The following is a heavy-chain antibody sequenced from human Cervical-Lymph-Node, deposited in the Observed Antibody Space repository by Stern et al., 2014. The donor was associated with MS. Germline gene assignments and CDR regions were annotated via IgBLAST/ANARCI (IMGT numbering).Heavy chain of an antibody. CDR1: GFSFITSGTR. J-gene: IGHJ4*02. CDR2: IDWNDKT. Sequence: SGPALVKPTQTLTLTCSFSGFSFITSGTRVSWIRQPPGRALEWLARIDWNDKTFYNSSQLTRLSISKDTSKNQVVLTMTNVDPVDTATYYCARMMGSGYRHYFDYWGQGIPVTVSS. CDR3: ARMMGSGYRHYFDY. V-gene: IGHV2-70*04. D-gene: IGHD3-3*01.